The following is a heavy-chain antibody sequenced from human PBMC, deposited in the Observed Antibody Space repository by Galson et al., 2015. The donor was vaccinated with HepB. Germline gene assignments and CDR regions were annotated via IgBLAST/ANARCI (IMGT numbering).Heavy chain of an antibody. V-gene: IGHV1-46*01. Sequence: SVKVSCKASGYTFTTYYLHWLRQAPGQGLEWMGIITPSGGSTSYTQRFQGRVTMTRDTSTSTVYMELSSLRSEDTAVYYCARGGTGEIAVSGTYYFDSWGQGTLVTVSS. CDR3: ARGGTGEIAVSGTYYFDS. CDR2: ITPSGGST. J-gene: IGHJ4*02. CDR1: GYTFTTYY. D-gene: IGHD6-19*01.